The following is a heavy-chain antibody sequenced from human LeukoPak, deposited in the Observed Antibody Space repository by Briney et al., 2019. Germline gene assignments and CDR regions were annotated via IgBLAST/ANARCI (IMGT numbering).Heavy chain of an antibody. CDR2: IYRSGST. CDR1: NYSISNSLY. J-gene: IGHJ6*03. D-gene: IGHD4-17*01. CDR3: ARGTYGYYMDV. V-gene: IGHV4-38-2*02. Sequence: PSDTLSLICSGSNYSISNSLYWGWLRQPPGKGLEWIGSIYRSGSTFYNPSLKSRVTISLDTSKNQFSLKLSSVTAADTAVYFCARGTYGYYMDVWGKGTTVTVSS.